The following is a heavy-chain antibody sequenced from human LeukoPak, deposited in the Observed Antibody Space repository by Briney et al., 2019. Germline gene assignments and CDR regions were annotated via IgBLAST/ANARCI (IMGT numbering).Heavy chain of an antibody. J-gene: IGHJ4*02. D-gene: IGHD3-22*01. V-gene: IGHV1-69*13. CDR3: ARVPYYYDSSGYYHGYSDY. Sequence: ASVKVSCKASGYTFTSYYMHWVRQAPGQGLEWMGGIIPIFGTANYAQKFQGRVTITADESTSTAYMELSSLRSEDTAVYYCARVPYYYDSSGYYHGYSDYWGQGTLVTVSS. CDR2: IIPIFGTA. CDR1: GYTFTSYY.